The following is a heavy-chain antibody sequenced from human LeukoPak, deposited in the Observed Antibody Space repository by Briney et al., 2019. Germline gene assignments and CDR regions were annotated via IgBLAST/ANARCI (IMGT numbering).Heavy chain of an antibody. CDR3: ATWGGDSNYPKSGFYYYMDV. J-gene: IGHJ6*03. CDR1: GGSISSGGYY. V-gene: IGHV4-61*08. D-gene: IGHD4-11*01. CDR2: IYYSGST. Sequence: SETLSLTCTVSGGSISSGGYYWSWIRQPPGKGLEWIGYIYYSGSTNYNPSLKSRVTISTDTSKNRFSLKLSSVTAADTAVYYCATWGGDSNYPKSGFYYYMDVWGKGTTVTVSS.